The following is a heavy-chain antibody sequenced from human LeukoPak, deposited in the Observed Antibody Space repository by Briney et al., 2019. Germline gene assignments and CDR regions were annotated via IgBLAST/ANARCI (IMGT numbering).Heavy chain of an antibody. Sequence: GGSLRLSCAASGFTFSSYEMNWVRQAPGKGLEWVSYISSSGSIIYYADSVKGRFTISRDNAKNSLYLQMNSLRAEDTAVYYCAALVVVVATSTDDAFDIWGQGTMVTVSS. D-gene: IGHD2-15*01. J-gene: IGHJ3*02. CDR2: ISSSGSII. CDR3: AALVVVVATSTDDAFDI. V-gene: IGHV3-48*03. CDR1: GFTFSSYE.